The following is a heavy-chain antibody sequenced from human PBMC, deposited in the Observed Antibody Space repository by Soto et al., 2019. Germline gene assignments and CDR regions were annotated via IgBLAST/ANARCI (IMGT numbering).Heavy chain of an antibody. CDR2: IYYSGSA. D-gene: IGHD3-9*01. CDR3: ARDPAPWYFES. Sequence: SETLSLTCSVSGGSIGRGGFYWSWIRQHPEKGLEWIGYIYYSGSAYYNPSLKSRVAISLDTSKNQFSLEWTSVTVADTAVYYRARDPAPWYFESWGQGTLVTVSS. J-gene: IGHJ4*02. CDR1: GGSIGRGGFY. V-gene: IGHV4-31*03.